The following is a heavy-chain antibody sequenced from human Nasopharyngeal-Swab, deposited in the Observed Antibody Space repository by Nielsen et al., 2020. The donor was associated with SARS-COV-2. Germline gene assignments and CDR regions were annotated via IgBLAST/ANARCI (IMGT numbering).Heavy chain of an antibody. CDR2: IYYSGST. D-gene: IGHD6-6*01. CDR3: ARGARVQLVRTGWFDP. Sequence: SETLSLTCTVSGGSISSRSYYWGWTRQPPGKGLEWIGSIYYSGSTYYNPSLKSRVTISVDTSKNQFSLKLSSVTAADTAVYYCARGARVQLVRTGWFDPWGQGTLVTVSS. J-gene: IGHJ5*02. V-gene: IGHV4-39*01. CDR1: GGSISSRSYY.